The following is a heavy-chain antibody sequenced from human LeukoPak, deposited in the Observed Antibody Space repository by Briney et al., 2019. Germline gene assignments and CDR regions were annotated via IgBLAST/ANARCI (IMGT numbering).Heavy chain of an antibody. V-gene: IGHV4-59*11. CDR3: ARGGLLWFGETHWYFDL. J-gene: IGHJ2*01. CDR1: GGSISSHY. Sequence: SETLSLTCTVSGGSISSHYWIWLRQPPGKGLEWVGYIYYSGSTNYNPSLKSRVTISVDTSKNQFSLKLSSVTAADTAVYYCARGGLLWFGETHWYFDLWGRGTLVTVSS. CDR2: IYYSGST. D-gene: IGHD3-10*01.